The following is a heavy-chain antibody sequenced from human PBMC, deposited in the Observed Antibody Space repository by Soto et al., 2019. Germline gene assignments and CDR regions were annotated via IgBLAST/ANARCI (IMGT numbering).Heavy chain of an antibody. Sequence: LRLSVAASGXTFSSYAMHWVRQAPGKGLEWVAVISYDGSNKYYADSVKGRFTISRDNSKNTLYLQMNSLRAEDTAVYYCARSDIVATAAFDYWGQGTLVTVSS. CDR2: ISYDGSNK. CDR3: ARSDIVATAAFDY. D-gene: IGHD5-12*01. J-gene: IGHJ4*02. CDR1: GXTFSSYA. V-gene: IGHV3-30-3*01.